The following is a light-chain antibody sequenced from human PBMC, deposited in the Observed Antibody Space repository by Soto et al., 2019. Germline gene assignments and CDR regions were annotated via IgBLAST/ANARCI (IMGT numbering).Light chain of an antibody. J-gene: IGKJ3*01. CDR2: TAS. CDR1: QPIKTW. CDR3: QQAASFPFT. V-gene: IGKV1-12*02. Sequence: DIQLTQSPASVSAAVGDRINISCRASQPIKTWLAWYQQKPGKGPKLLIYTASTLDTGVPSRFSGSGSGTDFTLTIRSLQPEDAAIYSCQQAASFPFTFGPGAKV.